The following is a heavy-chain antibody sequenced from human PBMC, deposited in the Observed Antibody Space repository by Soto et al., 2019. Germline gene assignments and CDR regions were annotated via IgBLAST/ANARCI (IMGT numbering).Heavy chain of an antibody. J-gene: IGHJ4*02. V-gene: IGHV4-39*01. CDR1: GVSISSHGYF. CDR3: MNYNSGWKY. D-gene: IGHD5-12*01. CDR2: ISYSGST. Sequence: QMQLQESGPGLVQPSETLSLTCTVSGVSISSHGYFWGWIRQPPGKGLEWIGMISYSGSTYYSPSLKSRVTISADTSKNHLSLRLSSVTDADTAVFHCMNYNSGWKYWGQGTVVTVSS.